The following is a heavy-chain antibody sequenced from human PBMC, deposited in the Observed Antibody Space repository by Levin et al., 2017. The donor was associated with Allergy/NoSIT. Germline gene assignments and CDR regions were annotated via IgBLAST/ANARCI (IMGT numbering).Heavy chain of an antibody. V-gene: IGHV3-74*01. CDR3: IKDCGWCNSGGDDFEF. Sequence: PGGSLRLSCVASGFTFSQSWMHWARQAPGKGLVWVARINTNGRTIGYADSVKGRFTISRDDAKDTVYLQMNSLTVEDSAVYYCIKDCGWCNSGGDDFEFWGQGTLVTVSS. CDR2: INTNGRTI. D-gene: IGHD2-8*01. J-gene: IGHJ4*02. CDR1: GFTFSQSW.